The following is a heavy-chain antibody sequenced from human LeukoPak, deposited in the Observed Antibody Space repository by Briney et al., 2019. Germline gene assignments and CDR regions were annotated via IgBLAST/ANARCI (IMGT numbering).Heavy chain of an antibody. D-gene: IGHD3-9*01. CDR2: IYYSGST. CDR3: ASRFDWFNQY. V-gene: IGHV4-39*01. Sequence: PSETLSLTCTVSGGSISSSSYYWGWIRQPPGKGLEWIGSIYYSGSTYYNPSLKSRVTISVDTSKNQFSLKLSSVTAADTAVYYCASRFDWFNQYWGQGTLVTVSS. J-gene: IGHJ4*02. CDR1: GGSISSSSYY.